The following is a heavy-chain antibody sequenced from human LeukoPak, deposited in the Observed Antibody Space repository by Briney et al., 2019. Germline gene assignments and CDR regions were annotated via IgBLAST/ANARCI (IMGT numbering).Heavy chain of an antibody. CDR1: GFTFYDYA. V-gene: IGHV3-20*04. CDR3: ARVGNSGSFYYFDC. D-gene: IGHD1-26*01. Sequence: GGSLRLSCAASGFTFYDYAVSWVRHAPGKGLEWVSGINWKGETPIYAGSVKGRFTISRENAKNSLSLQMNSLRAEDTAFYYCARVGNSGSFYYFDCWGQGTLVTVSS. J-gene: IGHJ4*02. CDR2: INWKGETP.